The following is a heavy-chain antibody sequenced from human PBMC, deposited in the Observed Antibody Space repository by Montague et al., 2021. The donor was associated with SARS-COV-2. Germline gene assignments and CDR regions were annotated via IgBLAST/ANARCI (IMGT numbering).Heavy chain of an antibody. J-gene: IGHJ4*02. Sequence: SETLSLTCTVSGGSISSSSYYWGWLRQPPGKGLEWIGSIYYSGSTYYNPSLKSRVTISVDTSKNQFSLKLSSVTAADTAVYCCARHPLGYCSSTSCYVGWGQGTLVTVSS. CDR1: GGSISSSSYY. CDR3: ARHPLGYCSSTSCYVG. CDR2: IYYSGST. D-gene: IGHD2-2*01. V-gene: IGHV4-39*01.